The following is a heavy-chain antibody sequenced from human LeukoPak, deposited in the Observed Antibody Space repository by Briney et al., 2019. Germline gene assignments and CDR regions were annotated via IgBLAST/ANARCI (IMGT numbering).Heavy chain of an antibody. V-gene: IGHV1-2*02. CDR3: ARVAGSSSWYYYMDV. D-gene: IGHD6-19*01. CDR1: GYTFTGYY. J-gene: IGHJ6*03. Sequence: GASAKVSCKASGYTFTGYYMHWVRQAPGQGLEWMGWINPNSGGTNYAQKFQGRVTMTRDTSISTAYMELSRLRSDDTAVYYCARVAGSSSWYYYMDVWGKGTTVTVSS. CDR2: INPNSGGT.